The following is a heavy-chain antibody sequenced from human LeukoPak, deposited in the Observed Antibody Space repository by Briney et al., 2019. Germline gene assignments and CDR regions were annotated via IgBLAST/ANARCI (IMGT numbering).Heavy chain of an antibody. CDR3: ARDRVYSNYEGVIY. CDR1: GYTFTGYY. D-gene: IGHD4-11*01. Sequence: GASVKVSCKASGYTFTGYYMHWVRQAPGQGLEWMGWINPNSGGTNYAQKFQGRVTMTRDTSISTAYMELSRLRSDDTAVYYCARDRVYSNYEGVIYWGQGTLVTVSS. V-gene: IGHV1-2*02. J-gene: IGHJ4*02. CDR2: INPNSGGT.